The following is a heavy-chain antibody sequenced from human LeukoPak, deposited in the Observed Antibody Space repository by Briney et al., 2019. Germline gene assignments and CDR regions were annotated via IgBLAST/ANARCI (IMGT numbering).Heavy chain of an antibody. J-gene: IGHJ4*02. D-gene: IGHD3/OR15-3a*01. CDR1: GYTFTGYS. Sequence: ASVKVSCKASGYTFTGYSIYWVRQALGQGLEWMGGINPNSGDTNFAQKFQGRVTMTRDTSISTAYMELSGLRSDDTAIYYCARGYVWIEMGLGYWGQGTLVTVSS. CDR2: INPNSGDT. CDR3: ARGYVWIEMGLGY. V-gene: IGHV1-2*02.